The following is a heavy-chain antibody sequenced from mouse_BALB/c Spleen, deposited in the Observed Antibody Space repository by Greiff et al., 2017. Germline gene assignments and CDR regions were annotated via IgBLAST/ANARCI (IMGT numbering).Heavy chain of an antibody. V-gene: IGHV5-6*01. Sequence: EVQVVESGGDLVKPGGSLKLSCAASGFTFSSYGMSWVRQTPDKRLEWVATISSGGSYTYYPDSVKGRFTISRDNAKNTLYLQMSSLKSEDTAMYYCARRPTVYFDYWGQGTTLTVSS. J-gene: IGHJ2*01. CDR1: GFTFSSYG. CDR3: ARRPTVYFDY. CDR2: ISSGGSYT. D-gene: IGHD4-1*02.